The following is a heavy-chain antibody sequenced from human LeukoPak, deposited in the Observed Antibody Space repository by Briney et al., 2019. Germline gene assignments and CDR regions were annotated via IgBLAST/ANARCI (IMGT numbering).Heavy chain of an antibody. CDR1: GGSISSGGYS. J-gene: IGHJ4*02. CDR3: ASEGAGYYFDY. D-gene: IGHD3-10*01. V-gene: IGHV4-30-2*01. CDR2: IYHSGST. Sequence: PSQTLFLTCSVSGGSISSGGYSWSWIRQPPGKGLEWIGYIYHSGSTYYNPSLKSRVTISVDRSKNQFSLKLSSVTAADTAVYYCASEGAGYYFDYWGQGTLVTVSS.